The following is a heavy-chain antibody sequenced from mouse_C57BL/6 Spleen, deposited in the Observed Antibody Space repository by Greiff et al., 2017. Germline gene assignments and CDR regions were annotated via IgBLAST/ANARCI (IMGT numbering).Heavy chain of an antibody. CDR2: IRNKANNHAT. J-gene: IGHJ3*01. CDR1: GFTFSDAW. D-gene: IGHD2-4*01. Sequence: EVQLQQSGGGLVQPGGSMTLSCAASGFTFSDAWMDWVRQSPEQGLEWVAEIRNKANNHATYYAESVKGRFTISRDDSKRRVYLQMNSLRAEDTSIYYCTGGLRRFAYWGQGTLVTVAA. V-gene: IGHV6-6*01. CDR3: TGGLRRFAY.